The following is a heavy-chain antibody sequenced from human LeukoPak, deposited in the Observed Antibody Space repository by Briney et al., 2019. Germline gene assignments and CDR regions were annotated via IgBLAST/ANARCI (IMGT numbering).Heavy chain of an antibody. CDR1: GGSISSGSYY. CDR2: IYYSGST. Sequence: SETLSLTCTVSGGSISSGSYYWGWIRQPPGKGLEWIGSIYYSGSTYYNPSLKSRVTISVDTSKNQFSLKLSSVTAADTAVYYCAKINQYYYDSSGYYSGGYYYYMDVWGKGTTVTVSS. V-gene: IGHV4-39*07. CDR3: AKINQYYYDSSGYYSGGYYYYMDV. J-gene: IGHJ6*03. D-gene: IGHD3-22*01.